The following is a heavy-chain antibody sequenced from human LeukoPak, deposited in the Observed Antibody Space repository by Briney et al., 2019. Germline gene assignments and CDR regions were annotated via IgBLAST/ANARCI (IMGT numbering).Heavy chain of an antibody. CDR1: GFTFSSYA. J-gene: IGHJ4*02. D-gene: IGHD3-9*01. CDR2: ISGSGGST. V-gene: IGHV3-23*01. CDR3: AKDPTTLFGYFDYFDY. Sequence: GGSLRLSCAASGFTFSSYAMSGVRQAPGKGLEWVSAISGSGGSTYYADSVKGRFTISRDNSKNTLYLQMNSLRAEDTAVYYCAKDPTTLFGYFDYFDYWGQGTLVTVSS.